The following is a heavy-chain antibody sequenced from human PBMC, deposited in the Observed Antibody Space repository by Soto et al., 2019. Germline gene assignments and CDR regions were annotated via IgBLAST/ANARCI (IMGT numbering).Heavy chain of an antibody. V-gene: IGHV3-23*01. CDR1: GITISNYP. D-gene: IGHD3-22*01. CDR2: ISGSGDRT. J-gene: IGHJ4*02. CDR3: VKDDGGYPSTAPH. Sequence: EVQLLESGGGLVQPGGSLRLSCAASGITISNYPMSWVRQAPGKGLDGVSGISGSGDRTYYGASAKGRFTFSKHISKNPLSLPMDRLGVEDTAVYFCVKDDGGYPSTAPHWGQGTLVTVSS.